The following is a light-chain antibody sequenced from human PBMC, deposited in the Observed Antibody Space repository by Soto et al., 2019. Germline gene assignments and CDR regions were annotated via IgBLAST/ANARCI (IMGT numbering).Light chain of an antibody. CDR2: KAS. Sequence: DIQMTQSPSTLSASIGDRVTITCRASQSISSWLAWYQQKPGKAPKLLIYKASTLESGVPSRFSGSGSGTEFTLTISSLQPDDFATYYCQQYNTYPYTFGQGTKLEIK. V-gene: IGKV1-5*03. J-gene: IGKJ2*01. CDR1: QSISSW. CDR3: QQYNTYPYT.